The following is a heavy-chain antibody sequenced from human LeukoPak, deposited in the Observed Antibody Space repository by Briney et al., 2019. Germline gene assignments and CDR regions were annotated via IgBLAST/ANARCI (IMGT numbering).Heavy chain of an antibody. J-gene: IGHJ6*04. Sequence: PSGTLSLTCTVSGGSISSYYWSWIRQPPGKGLEWIGYIYYSGSTNYNPSLKSRVTISVDTSKNQFSLKLSSVTAADTAVYYCARVGANSYGLDVWGKGTTVTVSS. V-gene: IGHV4-59*01. CDR1: GGSISSYY. CDR2: IYYSGST. CDR3: ARVGANSYGLDV. D-gene: IGHD4/OR15-4a*01.